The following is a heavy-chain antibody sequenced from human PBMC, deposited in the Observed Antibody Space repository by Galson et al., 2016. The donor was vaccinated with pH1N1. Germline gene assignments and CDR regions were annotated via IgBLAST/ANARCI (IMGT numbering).Heavy chain of an antibody. Sequence: SLRLSCAASDFTFKDFGMNWVRQAPGKGLEWVSRIIGSGGGTYYADSVKGRFIISRDNSKNTLYLQMNSLRVEDTAVYFCARNWEGGFDYWGQGALVTVSS. V-gene: IGHV3-23*01. CDR3: ARNWEGGFDY. CDR2: IIGSGGGT. CDR1: DFTFKDFG. D-gene: IGHD7-27*01. J-gene: IGHJ4*02.